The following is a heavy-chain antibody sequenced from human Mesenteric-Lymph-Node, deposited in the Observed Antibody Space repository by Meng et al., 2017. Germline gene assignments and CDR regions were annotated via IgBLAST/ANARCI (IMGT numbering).Heavy chain of an antibody. CDR3: ARRVHDGSGHHYFDY. J-gene: IGHJ4*02. CDR1: GGSTTSTSYF. CDR2: IGYSGTI. V-gene: IGHV4-39*01. D-gene: IGHD3-22*01. Sequence: RQLLEAGPGLVKPSGTLTPTSTVPGGSTTSTSYFWDCIRQSPAKGLEWIGTIGYSGTIVYNPSLSSRVTMTLDTSKNQFSLKLSSVTAPDTAVYYCARRVHDGSGHHYFDYWGQGTLVTVSS.